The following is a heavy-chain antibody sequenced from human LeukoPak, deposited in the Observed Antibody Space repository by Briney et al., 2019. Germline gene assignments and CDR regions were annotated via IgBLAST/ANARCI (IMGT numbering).Heavy chain of an antibody. J-gene: IGHJ4*02. CDR2: FDPEDDET. V-gene: IGHV1-24*01. CDR1: GYTLTELS. D-gene: IGHD3-16*01. Sequence: ASVKVSCKVSGYTLTELSIHWVRQAPGKGLEWMGGFDPEDDETIYAQKFQGRVTMTEDTSTDTAYMELSSLRSEDTAVYYRATDSEPRRMLGAYYFDYWGQGTLVTVSS. CDR3: ATDSEPRRMLGAYYFDY.